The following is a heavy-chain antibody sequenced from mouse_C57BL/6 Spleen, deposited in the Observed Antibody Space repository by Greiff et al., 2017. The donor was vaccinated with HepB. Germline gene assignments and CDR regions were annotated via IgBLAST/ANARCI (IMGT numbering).Heavy chain of an antibody. Sequence: QVQLQQSGAELARPGASVKMSCKASGYTFTSYTMHWVKQRPGQGLEWIGYINPSSGYTKYNQKFKDKATLTADKSSSTAYMQLSRLTSEDSAVYYCARSTEYFDVWGTGTTVTVSS. CDR1: GYTFTSYT. CDR2: INPSSGYT. J-gene: IGHJ1*03. CDR3: ARSTEYFDV. V-gene: IGHV1-4*01.